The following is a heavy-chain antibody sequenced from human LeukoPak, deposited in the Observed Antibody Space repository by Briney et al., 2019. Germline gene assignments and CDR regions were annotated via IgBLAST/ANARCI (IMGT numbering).Heavy chain of an antibody. J-gene: IGHJ3*02. CDR1: GASISPSY. D-gene: IGHD3-16*02. CDR3: ARGPPDRADI. Sequence: PSETLSLTCSVSGASISPSYWSWLRQPPGRGLEWIGYIYSSGTTNYNTSLASRVTISLDTSKNQFSLRLSSVSAMDTAVYYCARGPPDRADIWGQGTMVTVSS. V-gene: IGHV4-4*08. CDR2: IYSSGTT.